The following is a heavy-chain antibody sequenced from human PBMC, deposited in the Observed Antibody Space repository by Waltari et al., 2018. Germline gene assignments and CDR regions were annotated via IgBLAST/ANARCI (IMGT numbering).Heavy chain of an antibody. CDR2: ISGTGDSI. J-gene: IGHJ4*02. D-gene: IGHD6-6*01. V-gene: IGHV3-23*01. CDR3: AKTKNRSSPIDF. CDR1: GFTFSGYA. Sequence: EVQLLESGGDLVQPGGSLRLSCAASGFTFSGYAMSWVRQAPGKGLDWVSFISGTGDSIYYADSVKGRFSISRDNSRNTLYLQMNSLRAEDTAVYYCAKTKNRSSPIDFWGQGTLVTVSS.